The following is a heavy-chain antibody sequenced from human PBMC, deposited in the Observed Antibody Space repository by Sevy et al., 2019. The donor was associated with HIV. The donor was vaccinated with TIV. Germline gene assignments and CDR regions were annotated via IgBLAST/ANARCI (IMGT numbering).Heavy chain of an antibody. CDR3: ARPSGAYYGSGSYRGGYWFAP. CDR2: IYYSGST. Sequence: SETLSLTCTVSGGSISSSSYYWGWIRQPPGKGLEWIGSIYYSGSTYYNPSLKCRVTISVDTSKNQFSLKLSSVTAADTPVYYCARPSGAYYGSGSYRGGYWFAPWGQGTLVTCSS. CDR1: GGSISSSSYY. V-gene: IGHV4-39*01. D-gene: IGHD3-10*01. J-gene: IGHJ5*02.